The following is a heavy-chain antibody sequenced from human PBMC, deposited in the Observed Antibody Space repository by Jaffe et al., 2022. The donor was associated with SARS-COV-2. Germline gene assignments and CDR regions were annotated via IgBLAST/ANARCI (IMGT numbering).Heavy chain of an antibody. CDR2: ISYDGSNK. CDR1: GFTFSSYG. V-gene: IGHV3-30*18. CDR3: AKEMGSPYQT. J-gene: IGHJ5*02. Sequence: QVQLVESGGGVVQPGRSLRLSCAASGFTFSSYGMHWVRQAPGKGLEWVAVISYDGSNKYYADSVKGRFTISRDNSKNTLYLQMNSLRAEDTAVYYCAKEMGSPYQTWGQGTLVTVSS. D-gene: IGHD1-26*01.